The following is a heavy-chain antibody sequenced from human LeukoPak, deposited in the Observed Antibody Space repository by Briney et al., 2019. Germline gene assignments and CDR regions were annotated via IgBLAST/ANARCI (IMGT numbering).Heavy chain of an antibody. CDR2: IYYSGST. CDR3: ARLSRWGHNYYFDY. CDR1: GGSISRSSYY. J-gene: IGHJ4*02. D-gene: IGHD1-1*01. V-gene: IGHV4-39*01. Sequence: SETLSLTCTVSGGSISRSSYYWGWIRQPPGKGLEWIGSIYYSGSTYYNPSLKSRVTISVDTSKNQFSLKLSSVTAADAAVYYCARLSRWGHNYYFDYWGQGTLVTVSS.